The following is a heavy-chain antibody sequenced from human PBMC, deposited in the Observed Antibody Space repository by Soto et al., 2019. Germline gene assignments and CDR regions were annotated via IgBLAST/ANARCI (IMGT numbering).Heavy chain of an antibody. D-gene: IGHD2-8*01. J-gene: IGHJ4*02. V-gene: IGHV3-30-3*01. CDR2: ISYDGSNK. Sequence: ESGGGVVQPGRSLRLSCAASGFTFSSYAMHWVRQAPGKGLEWVAVISYDGSNKYYADSVKGRFTISGDNSKNTLYLQMNSLRAEDTAVYYCARDHPALMELDYWGQGTLFTVSS. CDR1: GFTFSSYA. CDR3: ARDHPALMELDY.